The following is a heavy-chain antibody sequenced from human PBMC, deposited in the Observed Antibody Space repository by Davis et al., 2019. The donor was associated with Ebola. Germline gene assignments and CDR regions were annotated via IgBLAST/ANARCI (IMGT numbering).Heavy chain of an antibody. D-gene: IGHD3-10*01. Sequence: PSETPSLTCTVSGGSISSYYWSWIRQPPGKGLEWIGYIYYSGNTNYSPSLKSRVTISVDTSKNQFSLKLSSVTAADTAIYYCARKTYGSGGNDAFDIWGLGTMVTVSS. J-gene: IGHJ3*02. V-gene: IGHV4-59*01. CDR2: IYYSGNT. CDR3: ARKTYGSGGNDAFDI. CDR1: GGSISSYY.